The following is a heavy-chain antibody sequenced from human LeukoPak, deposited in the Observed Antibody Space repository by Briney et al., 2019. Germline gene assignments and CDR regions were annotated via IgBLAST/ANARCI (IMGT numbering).Heavy chain of an antibody. Sequence: PSETLSLTCTVSGGSISNFYWGWIRQPPGKGLEWIGYIYYSGNSNYNPSLKSRVTISVDTSKNQFSLKLSSVTAADTAVYYCASHIGFCSSTTCQARFDPWGQGTLVTVSS. CDR3: ASHIGFCSSTTCQARFDP. V-gene: IGHV4-59*08. CDR2: IYYSGNS. J-gene: IGHJ5*02. D-gene: IGHD2-2*01. CDR1: GGSISNFY.